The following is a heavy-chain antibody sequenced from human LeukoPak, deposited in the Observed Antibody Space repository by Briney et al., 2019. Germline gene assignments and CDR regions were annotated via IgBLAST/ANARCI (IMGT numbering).Heavy chain of an antibody. Sequence: SVKVSCKASGGTFSSYAISWVRQAPGQGLEWMGGIIPIFGTANYAQKFQGRVTITADESTSTAYMELSSLRSEDTAVYYCARRGSSSSLHYYYYYGMDVWGQRTTVTVSS. CDR3: ARRGSSSSLHYYYYYGMDV. CDR2: IIPIFGTA. D-gene: IGHD6-6*01. V-gene: IGHV1-69*13. CDR1: GGTFSSYA. J-gene: IGHJ6*02.